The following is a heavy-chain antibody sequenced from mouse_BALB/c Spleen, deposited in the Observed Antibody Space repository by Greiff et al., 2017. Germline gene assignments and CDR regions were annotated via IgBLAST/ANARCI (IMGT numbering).Heavy chain of an antibody. V-gene: IGHV1-82*01. CDR1: GYAFSSSW. CDR3: AREDGYSYYFDY. D-gene: IGHD2-3*01. J-gene: IGHJ2*01. CDR2: IYPGDGDT. Sequence: VQLQQSGPELVKPGASVKISCKASGYAFSSSWMNWVKQRPGQGLEWIGRIYPGDGDTNYNGKFKGKATLTADKSSSTAYMQLSSLTSVDSAVYFCAREDGYSYYFDYWGQGTTLTVSS.